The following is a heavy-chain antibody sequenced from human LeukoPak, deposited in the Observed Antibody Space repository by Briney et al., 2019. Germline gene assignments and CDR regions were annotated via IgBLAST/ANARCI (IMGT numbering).Heavy chain of an antibody. D-gene: IGHD2-8*01. J-gene: IGHJ6*03. CDR1: GFTFSSYA. Sequence: PGGSLRLSCAASGFTFSSYAMSWVRQAPGKGLEWVSSIRGSGGSTSYADSMKGRFTISRHNSMNTLYLQMNSLKAADTAVYYCAKTRGPRPPDGYYMDVLGQGTTVTDSS. CDR2: IRGSGGST. CDR3: AKTRGPRPPDGYYMDV. V-gene: IGHV3-23*01.